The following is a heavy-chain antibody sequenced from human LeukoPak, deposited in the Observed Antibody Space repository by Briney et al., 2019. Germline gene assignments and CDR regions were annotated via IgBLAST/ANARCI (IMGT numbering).Heavy chain of an antibody. CDR1: GGSFSGYY. CDR3: ARVCIGFHGLAAAAAQKEGHYYYYYMDV. CDR2: INHSGST. Sequence: SETLSLTCAVYGGSFSGYYWSWIRQPPGKGLEWIGEINHSGSTNYNPSLKSRVTISVDTSKNQFSLKLSSVTAADTAVYYCARVCIGFHGLAAAAAQKEGHYYYYYMDVWGKGTTVTISS. D-gene: IGHD6-13*01. V-gene: IGHV4-34*01. J-gene: IGHJ6*03.